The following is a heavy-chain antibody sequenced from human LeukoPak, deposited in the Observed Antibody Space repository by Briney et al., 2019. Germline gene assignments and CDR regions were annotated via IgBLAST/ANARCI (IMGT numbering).Heavy chain of an antibody. V-gene: IGHV1-8*01. CDR1: GYTFTSYD. D-gene: IGHD6-13*01. Sequence: ASVKVSCKASGYTFTSYDINWVRQATGQGLEWMGWMNPNSGNTGYAQKFQGRVTMTRNTSISTAYMELSSLRSEDTAVYYCARVPPLMYSSSWYGMRFWDYYYGMDVWGQGTTVTVSS. J-gene: IGHJ6*02. CDR2: MNPNSGNT. CDR3: ARVPPLMYSSSWYGMRFWDYYYGMDV.